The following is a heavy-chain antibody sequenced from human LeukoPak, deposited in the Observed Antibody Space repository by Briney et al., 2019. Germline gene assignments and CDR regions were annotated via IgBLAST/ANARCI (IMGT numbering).Heavy chain of an antibody. CDR3: VKVTAAGSVDH. V-gene: IGHV3-9*01. CDR2: ISWNSGSI. Sequence: GGSLRLSCAASGFTFDDYAMHWVRQAPGKGLEWVSGISWNSGSIGYADSVKGRFTISRDNAKNSLYLQMNSLGAEDTALYYCVKVTAAGSVDHWGQGTLVTVSS. CDR1: GFTFDDYA. J-gene: IGHJ4*02. D-gene: IGHD6-13*01.